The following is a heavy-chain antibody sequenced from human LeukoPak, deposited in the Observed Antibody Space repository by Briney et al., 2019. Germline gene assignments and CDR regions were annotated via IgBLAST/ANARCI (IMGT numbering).Heavy chain of an antibody. D-gene: IGHD3-22*01. CDR3: AKSNGYGLIDI. J-gene: IGHJ3*02. CDR1: GYRLSSGYH. Sequence: SGTLSLTCTVSGYRLSSGYHWGWIRQTPGKGLEWLGSIDYSGSIYDNPSLRSRVTISLDTSKNQVYLKVNSVTAADTAVYYCAKSNGYGLIDIWGQGTMVTVSS. CDR2: IDYSGSI. V-gene: IGHV4-38-2*02.